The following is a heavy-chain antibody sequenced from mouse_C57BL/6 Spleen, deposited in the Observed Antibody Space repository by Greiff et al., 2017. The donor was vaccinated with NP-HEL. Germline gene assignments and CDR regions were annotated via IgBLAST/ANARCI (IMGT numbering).Heavy chain of an antibody. Sequence: EVKLVESGGGLVQPKGSLKLSCAASGFSFNTYAMNWVRQAPGKGLEWVARIRSKSNNYATYYADSVKDRFTISRDDSESMLYLQMNNLKTEDTAMYYCVRPHYYGSSEEAWFAYWGQGTLVTVSA. CDR1: GFSFNTYA. D-gene: IGHD1-1*01. J-gene: IGHJ3*01. CDR3: VRPHYYGSSEEAWFAY. V-gene: IGHV10-1*01. CDR2: IRSKSNNYAT.